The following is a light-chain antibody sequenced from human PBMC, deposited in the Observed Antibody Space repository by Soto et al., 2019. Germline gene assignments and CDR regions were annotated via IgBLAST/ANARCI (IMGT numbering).Light chain of an antibody. V-gene: IGKV3-20*01. Sequence: DIVLTQSPGTLSLSPGERATLSCRASQSVYKYFLAWYQQKPGQAPRLLLNGASYRATGIPDRFSGSGSGTDFSLTICRLEPEDLAVYFCQQYSSSPPTFGGGTKVAIK. J-gene: IGKJ4*01. CDR3: QQYSSSPPT. CDR2: GAS. CDR1: QSVYKYF.